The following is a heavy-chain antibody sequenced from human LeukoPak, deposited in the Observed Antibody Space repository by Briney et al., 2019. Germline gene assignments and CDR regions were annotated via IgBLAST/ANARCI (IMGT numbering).Heavy chain of an antibody. Sequence: SETLSLTRTVSGGSISSYYWSWIRQPPGKGLEWIGYIYYSGSTNYNPSLKSRVTISVDTSKNQFSLKLSSVTAADTAVYYCVRAYSSSWLTPRWFDPWGQGTLVTVSS. CDR2: IYYSGST. D-gene: IGHD6-13*01. CDR1: GGSISSYY. CDR3: VRAYSSSWLTPRWFDP. J-gene: IGHJ5*02. V-gene: IGHV4-59*01.